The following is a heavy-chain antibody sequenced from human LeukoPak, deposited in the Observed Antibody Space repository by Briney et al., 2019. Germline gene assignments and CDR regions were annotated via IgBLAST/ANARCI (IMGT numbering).Heavy chain of an antibody. D-gene: IGHD5-18*01. V-gene: IGHV3-74*01. CDR3: VRDGYSYGFMLAFDI. Sequence: GGSLRLSCAASGFTFNYYWMHWVRQAPGKGLMWVSRINSDGSSTSYADSVKGRFTISRDSAKNTLYLQMNCLRAEDTAVYYCVRDGYSYGFMLAFDIWGLGTRVTVSS. CDR2: INSDGSST. J-gene: IGHJ3*02. CDR1: GFTFNYYW.